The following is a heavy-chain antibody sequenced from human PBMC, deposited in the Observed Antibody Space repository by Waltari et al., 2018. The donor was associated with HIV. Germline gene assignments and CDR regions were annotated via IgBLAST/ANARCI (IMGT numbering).Heavy chain of an antibody. CDR1: GGSFSGYY. CDR2: INHSGST. CDR3: ARGRLDRSFDY. D-gene: IGHD2-2*03. Sequence: QVQLQQWGAGLLKPSETLSLTCGVYGGSFSGYYWSWIRQPPGKGLEWIGEINHSGSTNYNPSLKSRVTISVDTSKNQFSLKLSSVTAADTAVYYCARGRLDRSFDYWGQGTLVTVSS. V-gene: IGHV4-34*01. J-gene: IGHJ4*02.